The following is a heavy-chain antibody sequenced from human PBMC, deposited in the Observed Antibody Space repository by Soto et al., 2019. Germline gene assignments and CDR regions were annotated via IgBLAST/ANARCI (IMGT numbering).Heavy chain of an antibody. V-gene: IGHV3-23*01. J-gene: IGHJ2*01. CDR3: AKDRSTVTTPDWYFDL. D-gene: IGHD4-17*01. CDR1: GFTFSSYA. Sequence: GGSLRLSCAASGFTFSSYAMSWVRQAPGKGLEWVSAISGSGGSTYYADSVKGRFTISRDNSKNTLYLQMNSLRAEDTAVYYCAKDRSTVTTPDWYFDLWGRGTLVTVSS. CDR2: ISGSGGST.